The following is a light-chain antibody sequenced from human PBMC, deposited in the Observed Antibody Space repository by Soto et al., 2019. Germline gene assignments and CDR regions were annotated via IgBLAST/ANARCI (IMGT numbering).Light chain of an antibody. Sequence: DIQITQSPSTLSASVGDRVTISCRASQTISSWLAWYQQKPGKAPKLLIYKASTLKSGVPSRFSGSGSGTEFTLTISSLQPDDFATYYCQLYNSYSEAFAQGTKVDIK. CDR3: QLYNSYSEA. V-gene: IGKV1-5*03. CDR2: KAS. CDR1: QTISSW. J-gene: IGKJ1*01.